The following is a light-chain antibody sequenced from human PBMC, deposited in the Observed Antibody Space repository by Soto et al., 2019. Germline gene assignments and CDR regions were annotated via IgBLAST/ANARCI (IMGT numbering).Light chain of an antibody. Sequence: QSALTQPPSASGSPGQSVTISCTGTSSDVGGYNYVSWYRQYPGRAPKLMIYEVTKRPSGVPDRFSGSKSGNTASLTVSGLQAEDEADYYCSSYAASNNFYFVFGGGTQLTVL. J-gene: IGLJ3*02. CDR1: SSDVGGYNY. CDR2: EVT. CDR3: SSYAASNNFYFV. V-gene: IGLV2-8*01.